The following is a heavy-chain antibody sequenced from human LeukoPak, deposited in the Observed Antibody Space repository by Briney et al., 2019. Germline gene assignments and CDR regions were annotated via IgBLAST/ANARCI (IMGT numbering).Heavy chain of an antibody. CDR2: IYSDGST. CDR3: ARDGDYGGNPV. J-gene: IGHJ4*02. D-gene: IGHD4-23*01. V-gene: IGHV3-53*01. Sequence: GGSLRLSCAASGFTVRSYYMIWVRQAPGKGLEWVSVIYSDGSTYYADSVKGRFTIFRDNSKNTLVFQMNSLKGEDTTVYYCARDGDYGGNPVWGEGPVVSVS. CDR1: GFTVRSYY.